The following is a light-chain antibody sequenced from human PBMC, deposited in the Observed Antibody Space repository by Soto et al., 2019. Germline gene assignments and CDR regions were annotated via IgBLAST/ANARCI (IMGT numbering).Light chain of an antibody. CDR1: QSVSSS. V-gene: IGKV3-11*01. Sequence: EIVLTQSPATLSLSPGERATLSCRASQSVSSSLAWYQQKPGQAPRLLIYDASNRATGIPARFSGSGSGTDFTLTISSLEPEAFAVYYCQQRSNWPPGFAFGGGTKVEIK. CDR3: QQRSNWPPGFA. CDR2: DAS. J-gene: IGKJ4*01.